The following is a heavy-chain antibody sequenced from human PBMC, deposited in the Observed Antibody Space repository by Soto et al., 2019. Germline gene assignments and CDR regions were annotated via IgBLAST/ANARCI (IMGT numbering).Heavy chain of an antibody. J-gene: IGHJ4*02. CDR1: GISLNGSGYY. CDR2: MFYGVST. CDR3: ARLPSRHLVDY. D-gene: IGHD3-3*02. Sequence: AATPSLTGTVSGISLNGSGYYGGWIRQPPGKLLEWIGSMFYGVSTYYNPSLKSRVTVSVDTSKNQFSLNLRSVTAADTAVYYCARLPSRHLVDYWGQGTLVTVSS. V-gene: IGHV4-39*01.